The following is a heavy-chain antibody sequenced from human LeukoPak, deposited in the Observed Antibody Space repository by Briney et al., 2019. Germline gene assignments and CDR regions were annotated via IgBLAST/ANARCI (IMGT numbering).Heavy chain of an antibody. CDR2: INHSGST. V-gene: IGHV4-34*01. Sequence: PSETLSLTCAVYGGSFSGYYWSWIRQPPGKGLEWIGEINHSGSTNYNPSLKSRVTISVDTSKNQFSLKLSSVTAADTAVYYCARRLRWLQYFDYWGQGTLVTVSS. D-gene: IGHD5-24*01. J-gene: IGHJ4*02. CDR3: ARRLRWLQYFDY. CDR1: GGSFSGYY.